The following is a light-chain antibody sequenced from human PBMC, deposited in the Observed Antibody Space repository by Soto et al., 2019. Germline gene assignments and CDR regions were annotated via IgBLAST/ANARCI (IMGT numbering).Light chain of an antibody. CDR2: KAS. CDR3: QYWDNYSWT. CDR1: QSITDW. Sequence: DIQMTQSPSTLSASVGDRVTITCRASQSITDWLAWYQQNPGKAPKFLIYKASNLEGGVPSRFNGSGSGTEFPLTISSVQPDYFATYYCQYWDNYSWTFGQGTKVEIK. J-gene: IGKJ1*01. V-gene: IGKV1-5*03.